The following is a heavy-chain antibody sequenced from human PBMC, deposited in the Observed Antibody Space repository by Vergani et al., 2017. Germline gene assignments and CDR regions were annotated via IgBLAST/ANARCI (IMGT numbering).Heavy chain of an antibody. D-gene: IGHD3-22*01. CDR3: ARFGHYYDSGGYVFDY. Sequence: QLQLQESGPGLVKPSETLSLTCTVSGGSISSSSYYWGWIRQPPGKGLEWIGSIYYSGSTYYNPSLKSRVTISVDTSKNQFSLKLSSVTAADTAVYYCARFGHYYDSGGYVFDYWGQGTLVTVSS. CDR2: IYYSGST. CDR1: GGSISSSSYY. V-gene: IGHV4-39*07. J-gene: IGHJ4*02.